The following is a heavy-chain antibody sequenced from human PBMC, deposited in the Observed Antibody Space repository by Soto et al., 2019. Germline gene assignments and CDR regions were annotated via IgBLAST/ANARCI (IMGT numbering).Heavy chain of an antibody. Sequence: ASVKVSCKASGYTFTSYGISWVRQAPGQGLEWMGWISAYNGNTNYAQKLQGRVTMTTDTSTSTAYMELRSLGSDDTAVYYCARESPYGDYVDAFXIWGQGTMVTVSS. CDR2: ISAYNGNT. D-gene: IGHD4-17*01. CDR1: GYTFTSYG. J-gene: IGHJ3*02. V-gene: IGHV1-18*01. CDR3: ARESPYGDYVDAFXI.